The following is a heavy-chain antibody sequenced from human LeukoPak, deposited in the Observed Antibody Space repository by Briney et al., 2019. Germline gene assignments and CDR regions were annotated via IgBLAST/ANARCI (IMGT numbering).Heavy chain of an antibody. D-gene: IGHD3-16*01. CDR3: ARFYGGSALDI. Sequence: GGSLRLSCAASGFTFDNYWMSWVRQAPGKGLEWVSAISGSGGSTYYADSVKGRFTISRDNSKNTLYLQMNSLRAEDTAVYYCARFYGGSALDIWGQGTMVTVSS. CDR1: GFTFDNYW. V-gene: IGHV3-23*01. CDR2: ISGSGGST. J-gene: IGHJ3*02.